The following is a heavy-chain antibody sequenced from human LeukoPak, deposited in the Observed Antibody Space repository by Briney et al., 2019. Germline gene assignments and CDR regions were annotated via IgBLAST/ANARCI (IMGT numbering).Heavy chain of an antibody. Sequence: SETLSLTCTVSGGSLSSGGYYWSWIRQHPGKGLEWIGYIYYSGSTYYNPSLKSRVTISVDTSKNQFSLKLSSVTAADTAVYYCARETYDFWSGYQTRGSWFDPWGQGTLVTVSS. CDR1: GGSLSSGGYY. V-gene: IGHV4-31*03. CDR3: ARETYDFWSGYQTRGSWFDP. J-gene: IGHJ5*02. D-gene: IGHD3-3*01. CDR2: IYYSGST.